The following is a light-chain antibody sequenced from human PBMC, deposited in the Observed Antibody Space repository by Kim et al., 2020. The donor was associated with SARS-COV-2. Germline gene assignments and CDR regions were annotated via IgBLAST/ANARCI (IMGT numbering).Light chain of an antibody. CDR2: GAS. CDR3: QQYTNSPSWT. CDR1: QSVGSS. J-gene: IGKJ1*01. V-gene: IGKV3D-15*01. Sequence: SPGDRAPLSCRASQSVGSSLAWYQHKPGQAPRLLIYGASARATSIPARFSGSGSGTEFILTISSLQSEDFAVYYCQQYTNSPSWTFGQGTKVDIK.